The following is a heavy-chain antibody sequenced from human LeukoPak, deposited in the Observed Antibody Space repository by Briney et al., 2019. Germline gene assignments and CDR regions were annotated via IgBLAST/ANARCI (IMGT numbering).Heavy chain of an antibody. D-gene: IGHD3-10*01. Sequence: ASVKVSCKASGYTFSDYYIHWVRQAPGQGLEWMGWINPNSGGTNYAQDFQDRVTMTRDTSISTAYMVLNRLRSDDTAVYYCAREYYYGSGNYYNRIDYWGQGTLVTVSS. CDR2: INPNSGGT. V-gene: IGHV1-2*02. CDR3: AREYYYGSGNYYNRIDY. J-gene: IGHJ4*02. CDR1: GYTFSDYY.